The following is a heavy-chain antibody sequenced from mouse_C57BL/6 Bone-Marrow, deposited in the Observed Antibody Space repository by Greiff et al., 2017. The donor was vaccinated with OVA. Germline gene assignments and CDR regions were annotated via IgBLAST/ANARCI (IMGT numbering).Heavy chain of an antibody. Sequence: EVHLVESGGGLVKPGGSLKLSCAASGFTFSSYAMSWVRQTPEKRLEWVATISDGGSYTYYPDNVKGRFTITRDKAKNNLYLQMSHLKSEDTAMYYCARDPSEYIDYGGQGTTLTVSA. J-gene: IGHJ2*01. CDR1: GFTFSSYA. V-gene: IGHV5-4*01. CDR2: ISDGGSYT. CDR3: ARDPSEYIDY. D-gene: IGHD2-10*02.